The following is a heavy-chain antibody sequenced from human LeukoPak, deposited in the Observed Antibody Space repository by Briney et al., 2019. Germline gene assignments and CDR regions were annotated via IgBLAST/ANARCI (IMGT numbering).Heavy chain of an antibody. Sequence: ASVKVSCKASGYTVTSYDINWVRQATGQGLEWMGWMNPNSGNTGYAQKFQGRVTMTRNTSISTAYMELSSLRSEDTAVYYCERGRGFCSSTSCYNWFDPWGQGTLVTVSS. CDR2: MNPNSGNT. J-gene: IGHJ5*02. D-gene: IGHD2-2*01. V-gene: IGHV1-8*01. CDR1: GYTVTSYD. CDR3: ERGRGFCSSTSCYNWFDP.